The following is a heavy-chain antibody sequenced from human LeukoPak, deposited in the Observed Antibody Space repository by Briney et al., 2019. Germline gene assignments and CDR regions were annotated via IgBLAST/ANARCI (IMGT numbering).Heavy chain of an antibody. CDR1: GGSISSGDYY. D-gene: IGHD2-2*02. CDR2: TYYSGST. Sequence: SETLSLTCTVSGGSISSGDYYWSWIRQPPGKGLEWIGYTYYSGSTYYNPSLKSRVTISVDTSKNQFSLKLSSVTAADTAVYYCAREDCSSTSCYIGRDEGGLYFDYWGQGTLVTVSS. CDR3: AREDCSSTSCYIGRDEGGLYFDY. V-gene: IGHV4-30-4*08. J-gene: IGHJ4*02.